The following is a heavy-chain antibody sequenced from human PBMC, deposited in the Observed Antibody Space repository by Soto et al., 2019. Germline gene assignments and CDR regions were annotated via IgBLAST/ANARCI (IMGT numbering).Heavy chain of an antibody. CDR3: ARADWNSYYFDY. D-gene: IGHD1-7*01. V-gene: IGHV3-21*06. Sequence: GSLRLSCVASGFTLGTDSMNWVGEAPGKGLEWVSSISSNSRYIYYADSLKGRFTISRDNSKNSLYLQMSSLRAEDTAVYYCARADWNSYYFDYWGQGTLVTVSS. CDR2: ISSNSRYI. J-gene: IGHJ4*02. CDR1: GFTLGTDS.